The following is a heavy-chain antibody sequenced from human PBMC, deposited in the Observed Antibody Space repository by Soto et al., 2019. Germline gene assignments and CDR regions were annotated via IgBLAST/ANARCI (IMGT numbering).Heavy chain of an antibody. Sequence: PGGSLRLSCAASGFTFSSYGMHWVRQAPGKGLEWVAVIWYDGSNKYYADSVKGRFTISRDNSKNTLYLQMNSLRAEDTAVYYCATFRPSLDAFDIWGQGTMVTVSS. CDR2: IWYDGSNK. J-gene: IGHJ3*02. V-gene: IGHV3-33*01. CDR3: ATFRPSLDAFDI. CDR1: GFTFSSYG.